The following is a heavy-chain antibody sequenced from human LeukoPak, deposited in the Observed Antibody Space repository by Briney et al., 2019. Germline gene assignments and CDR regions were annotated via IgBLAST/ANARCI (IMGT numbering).Heavy chain of an antibody. D-gene: IGHD1-26*01. J-gene: IGHJ4*02. V-gene: IGHV4-59*08. CDR3: TRQPYMLGAYYFDY. CDR2: IFYSGST. CDR1: GGSMSSYY. Sequence: SETLSLTCTVSGGSMSSYYWSWIRQPPGKGLEWIGYIFYSGSTNYNPSLKSRVTLSVDTSKNQFSLKLGSVTAADTAVYYCTRQPYMLGAYYFDYWGQGTLVTVSS.